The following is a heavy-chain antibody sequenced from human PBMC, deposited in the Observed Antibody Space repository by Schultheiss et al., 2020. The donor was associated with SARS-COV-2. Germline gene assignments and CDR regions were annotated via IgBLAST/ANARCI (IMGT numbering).Heavy chain of an antibody. Sequence: GGSLRLSCAASGFTFSSYAMSWVRQAPGKGLEWVSAIGTAGDTYYPGSVKGRFTISRDNAKNSLYLQMNSLRAEDTAVYYCARVLAVYDFWSGYPYYFDYWGQGTLVTVSS. CDR1: GFTFSSYA. D-gene: IGHD3-3*01. CDR3: ARVLAVYDFWSGYPYYFDY. V-gene: IGHV3-13*01. CDR2: IGTAGDT. J-gene: IGHJ4*02.